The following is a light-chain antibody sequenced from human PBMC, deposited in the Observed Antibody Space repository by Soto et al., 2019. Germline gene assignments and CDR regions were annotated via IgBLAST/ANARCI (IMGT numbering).Light chain of an antibody. CDR1: QSVSSY. CDR2: DAS. CDR3: QQRSNWPLT. V-gene: IGKV3-11*01. J-gene: IGKJ4*01. Sequence: EIVLTKSLSTGCWCPGERTTLSCRASQSVSSYLAWYQQKPGQAPRLLIYDASNRATGIPARFSGSGSGTDFTLTISSLEPEDFAVYYCQQRSNWPLTFGGGTKVDIK.